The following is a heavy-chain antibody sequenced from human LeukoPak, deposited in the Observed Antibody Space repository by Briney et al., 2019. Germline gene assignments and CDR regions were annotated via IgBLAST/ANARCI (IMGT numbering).Heavy chain of an antibody. D-gene: IGHD2-2*01. V-gene: IGHV1-3*01. Sequence: GASVEVSCKASGYTFTSYAMHWVRQAPGQRLEWMGWINAGNGNTKYSQKFQGRVTITRDTSASTAYMELSSLRSEDTAVYYCARALQIVVVPAAIGYWGQGTLVTVSS. CDR2: INAGNGNT. J-gene: IGHJ4*02. CDR3: ARALQIVVVPAAIGY. CDR1: GYTFTSYA.